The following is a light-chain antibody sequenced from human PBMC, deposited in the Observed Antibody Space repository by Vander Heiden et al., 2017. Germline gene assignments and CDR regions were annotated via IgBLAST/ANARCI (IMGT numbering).Light chain of an antibody. J-gene: IGLJ3*02. CDR2: EVN. Sequence: QSALTQPASVSGSPGQSITISSTGTSSDVGTYSLVSWYQHHPGKAPKLMIYEVNKRPSGVSNRFSGSKSGNTASLTISGLQADDETDYYCCSYAGSSTWVFGGGTKLTVL. CDR3: CSYAGSSTWV. CDR1: SSDVGTYSL. V-gene: IGLV2-23*02.